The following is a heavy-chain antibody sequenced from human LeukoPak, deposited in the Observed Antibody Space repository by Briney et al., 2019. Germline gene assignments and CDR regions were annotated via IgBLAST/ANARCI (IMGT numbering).Heavy chain of an antibody. V-gene: IGHV3-21*01. CDR3: ARDPAGYSRMYYFDY. D-gene: IGHD6-13*01. CDR1: GFTFSSYS. CDR2: ISSSSSYI. Sequence: PGGSLRLPCAASGFTFSSYSMTWVRQAPGKGLEWVSSISSSSSYIYYADSVKGRFTISRDNAKNSLYLQMNSLRAEDTAVYYCARDPAGYSRMYYFDYWGQGTLVTVSS. J-gene: IGHJ4*02.